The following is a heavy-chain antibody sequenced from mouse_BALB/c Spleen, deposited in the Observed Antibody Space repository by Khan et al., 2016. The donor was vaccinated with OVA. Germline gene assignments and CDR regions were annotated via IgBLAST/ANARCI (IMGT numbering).Heavy chain of an antibody. D-gene: IGHD1-1*01. CDR2: INPHNDGA. J-gene: IGHJ3*01. V-gene: IGHV1S136*01. CDR3: ARYYVRSFWFAY. CDR1: GYSFTNYI. Sequence: EVQLQESGPELVKPGASVKMSCKASGYSFTNYIIHWVKQEPGQGLEWIGYINPHNDGAKYNEKFKGKATLNTDKSSSTDYMELSGLTSEYSSVYYCARYYVRSFWFAYWGLETLVTVSA.